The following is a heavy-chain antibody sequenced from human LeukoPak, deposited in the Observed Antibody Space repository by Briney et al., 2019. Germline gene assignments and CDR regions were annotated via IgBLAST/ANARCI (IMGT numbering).Heavy chain of an antibody. D-gene: IGHD5-18*01. J-gene: IGHJ6*03. CDR3: AREKTGYSYGFYYYYYMDV. Sequence: GASVKVSCKASGYTFTGYYMHWVRQAPRQGLEWMGWINPNSGGTNYAQKFQGRVTMTRDTSISTAYMELSRLRSDDTAVYYCAREKTGYSYGFYYYYYMDVWGKGTTVTVSS. CDR2: INPNSGGT. V-gene: IGHV1-2*02. CDR1: GYTFTGYY.